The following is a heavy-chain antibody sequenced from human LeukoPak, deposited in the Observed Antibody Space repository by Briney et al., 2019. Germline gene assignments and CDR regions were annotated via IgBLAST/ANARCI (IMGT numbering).Heavy chain of an antibody. CDR3: ARGYCSGGSCYSRTLGY. Sequence: SETLSLTCTVSGGSVSSGSYYWNWIRQPPGKGLEWIGYIYYSGSTNYNPSLKSRVTISVDMSKNQFSLKLSSVTAADTAVYYCARGYCSGGSCYSRTLGYWGQGTLVTVSS. CDR1: GGSVSSGSYY. CDR2: IYYSGST. V-gene: IGHV4-61*01. D-gene: IGHD2-15*01. J-gene: IGHJ4*02.